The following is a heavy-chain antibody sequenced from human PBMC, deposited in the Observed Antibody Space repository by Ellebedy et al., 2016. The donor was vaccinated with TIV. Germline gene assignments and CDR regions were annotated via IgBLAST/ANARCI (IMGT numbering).Heavy chain of an antibody. J-gene: IGHJ4*02. CDR1: GFNFDDNT. CDR2: ISWNGGNT. Sequence: GESLKISCAASGFNFDDNTMHWVRQAPGKGLEWLSVISWNGGNTYYAASVRGRFTISRDNSKNSLYLQMNSLRSEDTALYYCAKAHRSGSLDYWGQGTLVTVSS. D-gene: IGHD6-19*01. CDR3: AKAHRSGSLDY. V-gene: IGHV3-43*01.